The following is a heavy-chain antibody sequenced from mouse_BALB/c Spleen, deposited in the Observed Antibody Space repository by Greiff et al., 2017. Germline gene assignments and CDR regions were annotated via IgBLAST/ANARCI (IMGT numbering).Heavy chain of an antibody. Sequence: EVKLVESGPSLVKPSQTLSLTCSVTGDSITSGYWNWIRKFPGNKLEYMGYISYSGSTYYNPSLKSRISITRDTSKNQYYLQLNSVTTEDTATYYCARRGYGKRNAMDYWGQGTSVTVSS. V-gene: IGHV3-8*02. D-gene: IGHD2-10*02. J-gene: IGHJ4*01. CDR2: ISYSGST. CDR1: GDSITSGY. CDR3: ARRGYGKRNAMDY.